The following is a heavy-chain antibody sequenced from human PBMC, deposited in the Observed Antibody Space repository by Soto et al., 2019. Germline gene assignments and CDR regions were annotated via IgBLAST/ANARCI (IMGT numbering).Heavy chain of an antibody. Sequence: ASVKVSCKASGYTFTSYGISWVRQAPGQGLEWMGWISAYNGNTNYAQKLQGRVTMTTDTSTSTAYMELRSLRSDDTAVYYCARNGLGVGATEVLDYWGQGTLVTVSS. J-gene: IGHJ4*02. V-gene: IGHV1-18*01. CDR3: ARNGLGVGATEVLDY. D-gene: IGHD1-26*01. CDR1: GYTFTSYG. CDR2: ISAYNGNT.